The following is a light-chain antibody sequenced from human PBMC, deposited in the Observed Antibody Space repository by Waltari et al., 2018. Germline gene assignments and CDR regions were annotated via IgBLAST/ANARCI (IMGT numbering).Light chain of an antibody. CDR3: SSSFSGRAPVL. J-gene: IGLJ2*01. CDR1: NSDVDGYKY. CDR2: KDG. V-gene: IGLV2-14*01. Sequence: QSALTQPASVSGSPGQSITISCTGTNSDVDGYKYVSWYQHHPGKAPKLIIYKDGNRPSGVANRFSGSKSGNTASLTISGLQAEDEAHYYCSSSFSGRAPVLFGGGTKLTVL.